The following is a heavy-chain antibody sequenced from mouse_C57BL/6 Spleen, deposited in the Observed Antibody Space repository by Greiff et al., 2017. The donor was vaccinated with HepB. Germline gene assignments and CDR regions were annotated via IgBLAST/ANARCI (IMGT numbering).Heavy chain of an antibody. Sequence: EVMLVESGGGLVQPGGSLSLSCAASGFTFTDYYMSWVRQPPGKALEWLGFIRNKANGYTTEYSASVKGRFTISRDNSQSILYLQMNALRAEDSATYYCARYDDCSSYEAWFAYWGQGTLVTVSA. V-gene: IGHV7-3*01. CDR3: ARYDDCSSYEAWFAY. J-gene: IGHJ3*01. CDR2: IRNKANGYTT. D-gene: IGHD1-1*01. CDR1: GFTFTDYY.